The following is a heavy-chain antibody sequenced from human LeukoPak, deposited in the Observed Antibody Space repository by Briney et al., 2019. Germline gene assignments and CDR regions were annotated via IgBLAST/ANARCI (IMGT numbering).Heavy chain of an antibody. J-gene: IGHJ3*02. CDR1: GGTFSSYA. D-gene: IGHD5-24*01. Sequence: SVKVSCKASGGTFSSYAISWVRQAPGQGLEWMGGITPIFGTANYAQKFQGRVTITADESTSTAYMELSSLRSEDTAVYYCASEAERWLQSYDAFDIWGQGTMVTVSS. V-gene: IGHV1-69*01. CDR3: ASEAERWLQSYDAFDI. CDR2: ITPIFGTA.